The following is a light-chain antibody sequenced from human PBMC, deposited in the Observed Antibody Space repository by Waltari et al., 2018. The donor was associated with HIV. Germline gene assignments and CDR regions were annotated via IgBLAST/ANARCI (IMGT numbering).Light chain of an antibody. Sequence: QSALTQPASVSGSPGQPISISCTGSSRDVGTYNLVSWYQHHPGKAPKLLIYEVPKRPSGVSHRFSGSKFGNRASLTISGLQAEDEADYYCCSYAGSGTFVVIGGGTKLIVL. V-gene: IGLV2-23*02. J-gene: IGLJ2*01. CDR3: CSYAGSGTFVV. CDR2: EVP. CDR1: SRDVGTYNL.